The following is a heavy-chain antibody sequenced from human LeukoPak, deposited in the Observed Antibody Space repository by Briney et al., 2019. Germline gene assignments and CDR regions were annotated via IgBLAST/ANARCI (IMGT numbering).Heavy chain of an antibody. CDR1: GITFSSCG. V-gene: IGHV3-21*01. CDR2: IGPTGTDR. D-gene: IGHD1-14*01. CDR3: ATETIGRHYDY. Sequence: GGSLRLSCAASGITFSSCGFNWVRQAPGKGLEWVSSIGPTGTDRYYADSVRGRFTISRGNAKNSMYLQMDSLRDEDTAVYYCATETIGRHYDYWGQGTLLTVSS. J-gene: IGHJ4*02.